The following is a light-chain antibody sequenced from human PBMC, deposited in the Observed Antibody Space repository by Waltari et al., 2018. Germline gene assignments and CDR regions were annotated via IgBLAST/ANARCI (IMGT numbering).Light chain of an antibody. CDR1: QSVRSY. CDR2: GAT. Sequence: EIVMTQSPATLSVSPGERVTPSCRASQSVRSYVAWYQQQPGLAPRLLVYGATTRATGIPAKFSGSGSGTEFTLTISSLESEDSAVYFCQQYNNWPPEFGQGTRLEIQ. V-gene: IGKV3-15*01. CDR3: QQYNNWPPE. J-gene: IGKJ5*01.